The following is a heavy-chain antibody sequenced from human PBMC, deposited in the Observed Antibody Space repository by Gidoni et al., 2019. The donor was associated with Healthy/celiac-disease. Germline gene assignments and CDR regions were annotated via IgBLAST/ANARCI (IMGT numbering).Heavy chain of an antibody. CDR1: GFTFSNPW. V-gene: IGHV3-15*01. CDR3: TTGETDDSNDPIFDY. J-gene: IGHJ4*02. CDR2: IKSKTDGGTK. D-gene: IGHD4-4*01. Sequence: EVQLVESGGGLVKPGGSLRLSCAASGFTFSNPWRRWGRQAPGKGLEWVGRIKSKTDGGTKEYAAPVKVRFTISREDSKNTLYLQMNSMKTEDTAVYYCTTGETDDSNDPIFDYWGQGTLVTVSS.